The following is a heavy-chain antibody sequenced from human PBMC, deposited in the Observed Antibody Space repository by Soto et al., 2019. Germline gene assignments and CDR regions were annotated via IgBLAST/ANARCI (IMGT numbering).Heavy chain of an antibody. D-gene: IGHD2-15*01. CDR3: TTERQVVVAPIFDY. CDR2: IKSKTDGGTT. Sequence: SLRLSCAASEFTFSNAWMSWVRQAPGKGLEWVGRIKSKTDGGTTDYAAPVKGRFTISRDDSKNTLYLQMNSLKTEDTAVYYCTTERQVVVAPIFDYWGQGTLVTVSS. V-gene: IGHV3-15*01. J-gene: IGHJ4*02. CDR1: EFTFSNAW.